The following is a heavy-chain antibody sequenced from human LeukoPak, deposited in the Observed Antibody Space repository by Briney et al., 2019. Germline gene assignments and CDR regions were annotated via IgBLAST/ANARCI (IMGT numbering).Heavy chain of an antibody. V-gene: IGHV3-23*01. D-gene: IGHD6-6*01. J-gene: IGHJ6*03. CDR2: LSGNGGST. CDR1: GFTFSSYG. CDR3: ARSSIAARRGHYYYYYYMDV. Sequence: GGSLRLSCAGSGFTFSSYGMSWVRQAPGKGLEWVSGLSGNGGSTYYADSVKGRFTISRDNSKNTLYVHMSSLRSEDTAVYYCARSSIAARRGHYYYYYYMDVWGKGTTVTVSS.